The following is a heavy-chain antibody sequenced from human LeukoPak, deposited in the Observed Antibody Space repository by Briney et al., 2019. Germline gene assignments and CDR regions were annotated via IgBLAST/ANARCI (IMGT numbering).Heavy chain of an antibody. CDR3: ARDIEDYDFWSGSRGDAFDI. V-gene: IGHV4-4*07. CDR2: IYSTGSS. Sequence: SETLSLTCTVSGGSISGYYWGCFRQAAGKGLEWIGRIYSTGSSNYNPSLKSRLTMSIDTSKNQFSLKLSSVTAADTAVYYCARDIEDYDFWSGSRGDAFDIWGQGTMVTVSS. J-gene: IGHJ3*02. D-gene: IGHD3-3*01. CDR1: GGSISGYY.